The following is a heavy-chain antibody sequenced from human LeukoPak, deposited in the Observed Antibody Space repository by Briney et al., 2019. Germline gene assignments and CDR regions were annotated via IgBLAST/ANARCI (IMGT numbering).Heavy chain of an antibody. Sequence: PGGSLRLSCAASGFTFSSYAMNWVRQAPGKGLEFVSAISSNRGRTYYANSVKGRFTISRDNSKNTLYLQMGSLRDEDMAVYYCARGPTMKADIWGQGTMVTVSS. CDR1: GFTFSSYA. J-gene: IGHJ3*02. CDR2: ISSNRGRT. CDR3: ARGPTMKADI. D-gene: IGHD3-22*01. V-gene: IGHV3-64*01.